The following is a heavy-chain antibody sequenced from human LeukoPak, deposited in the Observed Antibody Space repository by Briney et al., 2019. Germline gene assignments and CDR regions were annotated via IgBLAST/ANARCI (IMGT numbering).Heavy chain of an antibody. CDR3: ARSLATSYYYMDV. CDR2: ISYDGSNK. D-gene: IGHD5-12*01. V-gene: IGHV3-30*04. Sequence: GSLRLSCAASGFTFSNYAMHWVRPAPGKGLEWVAVISYDGSNKYYADSVKGRFTISRDNSKNTLYLQMSSLRAEDTAVYYCARSLATSYYYMDVWGKGTTVTVSS. J-gene: IGHJ6*03. CDR1: GFTFSNYA.